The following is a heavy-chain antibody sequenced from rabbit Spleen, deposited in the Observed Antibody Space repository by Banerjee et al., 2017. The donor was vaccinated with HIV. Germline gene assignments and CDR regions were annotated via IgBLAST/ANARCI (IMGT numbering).Heavy chain of an antibody. J-gene: IGHJ6*01. V-gene: IGHV1S45*01. CDR2: IHIGSSAFT. Sequence: QEQLVESGGGLVQPEGSLTLTCKASGFSFGDRDVMCWVRQAPGKGLEWIACIHIGSSAFTYFASWAKGRFTISKTSSTTVTLQMTSLTAADTATYFCARDAASSFSSYGMDLWGPGTLVTVS. CDR1: GFSFGDRDV. D-gene: IGHD8-1*01. CDR3: ARDAASSFSSYGMDL.